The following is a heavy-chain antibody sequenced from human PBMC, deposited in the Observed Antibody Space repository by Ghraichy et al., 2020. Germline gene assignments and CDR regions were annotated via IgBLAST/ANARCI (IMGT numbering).Heavy chain of an antibody. V-gene: IGHV4-34*01. Sequence: SQTLSLTCTVYGGSFSGYYWSWLRQPPGKGLEWLGEIKLSGSTSYSPSLRSRVTISVDTSKNQFSLKLTSVTAADTAMYYCARGLSYGDYVVAFGYWGQGTLVTVPS. D-gene: IGHD4-17*01. CDR3: ARGLSYGDYVVAFGY. CDR2: IKLSGST. CDR1: GGSFSGYY. J-gene: IGHJ4*02.